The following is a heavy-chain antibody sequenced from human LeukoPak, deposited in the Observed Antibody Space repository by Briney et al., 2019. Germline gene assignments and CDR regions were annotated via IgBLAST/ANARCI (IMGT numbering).Heavy chain of an antibody. V-gene: IGHV3-33*01. D-gene: IGHD3-10*01. CDR1: GFTFSSYG. CDR3: ASVLWFGGIFFDY. J-gene: IGHJ4*02. Sequence: PGGSLRLSCAASGFTFSSYGMHWVRQAPGKGLEWVAVIWYDGSNKYYADSVKGRFTISRDNSKNTLYLQMNSLRAEDTAVYYCASVLWFGGIFFDYWGQGTLVTVSS. CDR2: IWYDGSNK.